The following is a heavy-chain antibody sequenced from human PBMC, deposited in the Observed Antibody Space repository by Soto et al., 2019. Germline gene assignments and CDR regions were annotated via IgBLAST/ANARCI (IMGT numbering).Heavy chain of an antibody. J-gene: IGHJ4*02. CDR1: GFTLSDYD. CDR2: ISSGGHT. V-gene: IGHV3-13*01. CDR3: ARSGGGLDY. D-gene: IGHD2-15*01. Sequence: GGSLRLSCAASGFTLSDYDIYWVRQPTGKGLEWVSTISSGGHTYYSDSVKGRFTISRESAKSSLYLQINSLTAGDTAVYYCARSGGGLDYWGPGTLVTVSS.